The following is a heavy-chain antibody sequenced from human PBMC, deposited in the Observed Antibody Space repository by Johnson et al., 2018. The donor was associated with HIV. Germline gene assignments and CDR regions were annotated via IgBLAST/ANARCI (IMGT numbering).Heavy chain of an antibody. J-gene: IGHJ3*02. CDR1: GFTFDDYG. CDR2: INWNGGNT. D-gene: IGHD6-19*01. V-gene: IGHV3-20*04. Sequence: VQLVESGGGVVRPGGSLRVSCAASGFTFDDYGMSWVRQAPGKGLEWVSGINWNGGNTGYADSVKGRFIISRDNAKNSLYLQMNSLRAEDTAVYYCARAFSSGWYPHDAFDIWGQGTMVTVSS. CDR3: ARAFSSGWYPHDAFDI.